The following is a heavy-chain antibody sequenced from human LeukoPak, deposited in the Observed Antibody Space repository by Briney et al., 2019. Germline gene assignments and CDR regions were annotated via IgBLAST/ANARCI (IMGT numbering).Heavy chain of an antibody. CDR1: GFTFSSYG. V-gene: IGHV3-23*01. CDR3: AKASAGSIISGFDY. Sequence: GGSLRLSCAASGFTFSSYGMHWVRQAPGKGLEWVSAISGSGGSTYYADSVKGRFTISRDNSKNTLYLQMNSLRAEDTAVYYCAKASAGSIISGFDYWGQGTLVTVSS. CDR2: ISGSGGST. J-gene: IGHJ4*02. D-gene: IGHD6-6*01.